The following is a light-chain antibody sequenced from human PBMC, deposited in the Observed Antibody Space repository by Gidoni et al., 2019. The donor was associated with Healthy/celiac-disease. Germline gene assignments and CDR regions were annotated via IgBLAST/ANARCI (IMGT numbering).Light chain of an antibody. CDR3: GTWDSSLSAWV. J-gene: IGLJ3*02. CDR1: SSNIGNNY. CDR2: DNN. V-gene: IGLV1-51*01. Sequence: QSVLTQPPSVPAAPGQKVTISCSGSSSNIGNNYVSCYQQLPGTAPKLLIYDNNKRPSGIPDRFSGSKSGTSATLGITGLQTGDEADYYCGTWDSSLSAWVFGGGTKLTVL.